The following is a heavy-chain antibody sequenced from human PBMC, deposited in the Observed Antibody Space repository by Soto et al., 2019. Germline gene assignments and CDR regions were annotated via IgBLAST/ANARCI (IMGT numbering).Heavy chain of an antibody. CDR1: GFSLSTSGMG. D-gene: IGHD5-18*01. CDR3: AHTPDTTMVTGFAY. Sequence: QITLKESGPTLVKPTQTLTLTCTFSGFSLSTSGMGVGWIRQPPGKALEWLALIYWDDDKRYSPSLKSRLNITKDTYKNQVVLTMTNMDPVDTATYYCAHTPDTTMVTGFAYWGQGTLVTVSS. V-gene: IGHV2-5*02. CDR2: IYWDDDK. J-gene: IGHJ4*02.